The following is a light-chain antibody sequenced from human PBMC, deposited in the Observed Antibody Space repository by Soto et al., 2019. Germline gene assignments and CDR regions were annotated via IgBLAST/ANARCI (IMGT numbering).Light chain of an antibody. CDR3: QQYDSSHQWGYT. V-gene: IGKV3-20*01. CDR2: GSS. J-gene: IGKJ2*01. CDR1: QRIGSAY. Sequence: EFVLTQSPGTLSWSPGERATLSCRASQRIGSAYIAWDQQKPGQAPRLLISGSSKRPTGIPDGFSGRGSGTDVTLTISRLEPADFAVYYCQQYDSSHQWGYTFGQGTKLEIK.